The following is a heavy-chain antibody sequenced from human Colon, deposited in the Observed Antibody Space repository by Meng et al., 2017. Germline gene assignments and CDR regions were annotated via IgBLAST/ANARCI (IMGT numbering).Heavy chain of an antibody. CDR3: ARDPSNRGAFFDP. CDR2: VHDSGDT. CDR1: RGSLSGDGYH. J-gene: IGHJ5*02. Sequence: QEELQGPGPGPVKPSQTLSLTCVVSRGSLSGDGYHWSWIRQHPGKGLEWIGYVHDSGDTYYKSSLKSRITISIDTSENQFSLKLKSVTAADTAVYYCARDPSNRGAFFDPWGQGTLVTVSS. D-gene: IGHD3-10*01. V-gene: IGHV4-31*11.